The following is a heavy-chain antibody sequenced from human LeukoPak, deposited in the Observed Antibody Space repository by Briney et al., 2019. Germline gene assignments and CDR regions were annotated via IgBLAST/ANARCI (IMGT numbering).Heavy chain of an antibody. CDR3: ARVSGSSWYGGRYYYGMDV. CDR1: GYTFTIYD. J-gene: IGHJ6*02. CDR2: MNPNSGNT. Sequence: GASVTVSYTASGYTFTIYDIHWVRQAPGQGLEWMGWMNPNSGNTGYAQKFQGRVTMTRNTSISTAYMELSSLRSEDTAVYYCARVSGSSWYGGRYYYGMDVWGRGTTVTVSS. D-gene: IGHD6-13*01. V-gene: IGHV1-8*01.